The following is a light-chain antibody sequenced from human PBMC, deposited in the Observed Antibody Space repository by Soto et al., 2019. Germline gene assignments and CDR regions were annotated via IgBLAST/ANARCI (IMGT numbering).Light chain of an antibody. CDR1: SSDVGAYNF. CDR3: SSYTSTSTPWV. J-gene: IGLJ1*01. Sequence: QSALTQPASVSGSPGQSITISCTGTSSDVGAYNFVSWYQQHPGKAPKLMIYDVSNRPSGVSNRFSGSKSGNTASLTISGLQAEDEADYYCSSYTSTSTPWVFGPGTKLTVL. CDR2: DVS. V-gene: IGLV2-14*01.